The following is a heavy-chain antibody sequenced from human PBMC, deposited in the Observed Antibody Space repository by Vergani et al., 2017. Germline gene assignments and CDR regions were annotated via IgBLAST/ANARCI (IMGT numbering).Heavy chain of an antibody. D-gene: IGHD4-17*01. CDR3: ARTAKGYGDYVIGYFDY. Sequence: QVQLVQSGAEVKKPGSSVKVSCKASGGTFSSYAISWVRQSPGQGLEWMGVIITIFGTSNYAQKFQGRVTITADDSTSTTYMELSSLRSDDTAVYYCARTAKGYGDYVIGYFDYWGQGTLVTVAS. CDR2: IITIFGTS. V-gene: IGHV1-69*01. CDR1: GGTFSSYA. J-gene: IGHJ4*02.